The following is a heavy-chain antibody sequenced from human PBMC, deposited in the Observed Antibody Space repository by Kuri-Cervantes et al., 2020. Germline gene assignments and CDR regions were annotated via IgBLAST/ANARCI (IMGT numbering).Heavy chain of an antibody. CDR2: IYYSGST. Sequence: GSLRLSCTVSGGSISSSSYYWGWIRQPPGKGLEWIESIYYSGSTYYNPSLKSRVTISVDTSKNQFSLKLSSVTAADTAVYYCARQARNYYDMRAFDIWGQGTMVTVSS. D-gene: IGHD3-22*01. CDR3: ARQARNYYDMRAFDI. CDR1: GGSISSSSYY. J-gene: IGHJ3*02. V-gene: IGHV4-39*01.